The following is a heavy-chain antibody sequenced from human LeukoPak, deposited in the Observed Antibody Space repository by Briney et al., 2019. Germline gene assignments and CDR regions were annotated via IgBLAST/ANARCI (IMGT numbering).Heavy chain of an antibody. CDR1: GYTFTSYW. V-gene: IGHV5-51*01. CDR2: IYPGDSDT. J-gene: IGHJ5*02. Sequence: GESLKISCKVSGYTFTSYWIGWVRQMPGKGLEWMGIIYPGDSDTRYNPSFQGQVAISADKSISTACLQWSSLKASDTAMYYRARQAITVAGFDPWGQGTLVTVSS. D-gene: IGHD6-19*01. CDR3: ARQAITVAGFDP.